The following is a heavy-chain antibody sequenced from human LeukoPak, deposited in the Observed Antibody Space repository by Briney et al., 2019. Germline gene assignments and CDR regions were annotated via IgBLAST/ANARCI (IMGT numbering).Heavy chain of an antibody. CDR1: GYTFAGYY. Sequence: VASVKVSCKASGYTFAGYYVCWVRQAPGQGLEWMGWINPNSGGTKYAQKFQGRVTMTRDTSINTAYMELSRPRSDDTAVYYCARVRDYSSSSLDYWGQGTLVTVST. J-gene: IGHJ4*02. CDR2: INPNSGGT. D-gene: IGHD6-6*01. CDR3: ARVRDYSSSSLDY. V-gene: IGHV1-2*02.